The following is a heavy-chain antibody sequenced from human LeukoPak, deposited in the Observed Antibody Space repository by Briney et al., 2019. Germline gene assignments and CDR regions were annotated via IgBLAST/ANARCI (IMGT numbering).Heavy chain of an antibody. CDR3: ARAPHYYDSSGYYSRGYYFDY. D-gene: IGHD3-22*01. V-gene: IGHV1-2*02. CDR1: GYTFTAYY. CDR2: INPNSGGT. Sequence: GASVKVSCKASGYTFTAYYMHWVRQAPGQGLEWMGWINPNSGGTNYAQKFQGRVTMTRDTSISTAYMELSRLRSDDTAVYYCARAPHYYDSSGYYSRGYYFDYWGQGTLVTVSS. J-gene: IGHJ4*02.